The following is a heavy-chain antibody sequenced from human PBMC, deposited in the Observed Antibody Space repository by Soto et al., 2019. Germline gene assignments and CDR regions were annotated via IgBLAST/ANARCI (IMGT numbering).Heavy chain of an antibody. CDR2: CYYSGST. J-gene: IGHJ4*02. Sequence: QVQLQESGPGLVKPSETLSLTCTVSGGSISSYYWSWIRQPPGKGLGWIGYCYYSGSTNYNPSLKSRFTKSVYTAKNQFSQKLSSVTAADTAVYYCARSEVVVETAPLDYWGQGTLVTVSS. CDR1: GGSISSYY. D-gene: IGHD2-15*01. CDR3: ARSEVVVETAPLDY. V-gene: IGHV4-59*01.